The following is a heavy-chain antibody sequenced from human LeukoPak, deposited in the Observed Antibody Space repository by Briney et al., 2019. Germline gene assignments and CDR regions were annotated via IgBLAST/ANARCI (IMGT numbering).Heavy chain of an antibody. Sequence: GGSLRLSCAASGFTFSSWWMTWVREAPGIGVEWVANIKQGGNEKYYVDSVKGRFSISRDNAKNSVYLQMNSLRAEDTAVYYCARLMGERSLFDYWGQGVLVTVSS. D-gene: IGHD1-26*01. CDR1: GFTFSSWW. J-gene: IGHJ4*02. CDR3: ARLMGERSLFDY. V-gene: IGHV3-7*02. CDR2: IKQGGNEK.